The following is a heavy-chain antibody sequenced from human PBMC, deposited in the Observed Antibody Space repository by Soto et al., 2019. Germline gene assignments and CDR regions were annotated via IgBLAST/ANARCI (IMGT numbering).Heavy chain of an antibody. D-gene: IGHD3-16*02. CDR1: GYTFTSYA. CDR3: ARDPVLPSPSTIVYGMDV. J-gene: IGHJ6*02. Sequence: ASVKVSCKASGYTFTSYAMHWVRQAPGQRLEWMGWINAGNGNTKYSQKFQGRVTITRDTSASTAYMELSSLRSEDTAVYYCARDPVLPSPSTIVYGMDVWGQGTTVTVSS. V-gene: IGHV1-3*01. CDR2: INAGNGNT.